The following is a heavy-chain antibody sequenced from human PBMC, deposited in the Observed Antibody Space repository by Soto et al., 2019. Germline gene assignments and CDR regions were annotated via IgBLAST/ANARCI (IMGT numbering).Heavy chain of an antibody. Sequence: PGGSLRLSCTASGFTFGDYAMSWFRQAPGKGLEWVGFIRSKAYGGTTEYAASVKGRFTISRDDSKSIAYLQMNSLKTEDTAVYYCVRSSSAGWFDPWGQGTLVTVSS. V-gene: IGHV3-49*03. D-gene: IGHD6-6*01. J-gene: IGHJ5*02. CDR2: IRSKAYGGTT. CDR1: GFTFGDYA. CDR3: VRSSSAGWFDP.